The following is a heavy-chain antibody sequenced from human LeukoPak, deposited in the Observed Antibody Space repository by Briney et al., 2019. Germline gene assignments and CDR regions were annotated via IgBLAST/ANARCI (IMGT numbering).Heavy chain of an antibody. CDR2: IYTSGST. V-gene: IGHV4-4*07. CDR1: GGSISSYS. J-gene: IGHJ4*02. Sequence: KSSETLSLTCTVSGGSISSYSWSWIRQPAVKGLEWIGRIYTSGSTNYNPSLKSRVTISVDTSKNQFSLKLNSMTATDTAVYYCARHSGSYYDNYDYWGQGTLVTVSS. D-gene: IGHD1-26*01. CDR3: ARHSGSYYDNYDY.